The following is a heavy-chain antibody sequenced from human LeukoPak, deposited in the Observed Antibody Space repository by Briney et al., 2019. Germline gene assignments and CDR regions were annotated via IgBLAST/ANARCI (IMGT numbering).Heavy chain of an antibody. J-gene: IGHJ4*02. CDR2: ISSSSGSK. CDR1: GFTFSNYE. V-gene: IGHV3-48*01. Sequence: GGSLRLSCAASGFTFSNYEMNWVRQAPGKWLQSVSYISSSSGSKYYSDSVKGRFTISRDNSKNTLYLQMNSLRAEDTAVYYCARDRYDSSGYTGHFDYWGQGTLVTVSS. CDR3: ARDRYDSSGYTGHFDY. D-gene: IGHD3-22*01.